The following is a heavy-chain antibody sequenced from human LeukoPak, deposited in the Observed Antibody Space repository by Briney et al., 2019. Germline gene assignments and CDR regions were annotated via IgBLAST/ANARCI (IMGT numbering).Heavy chain of an antibody. Sequence: ETLSLTCTVSGGSVSSNNYYWGWIRQPPGKGLEWVPAISGSDDSTYYADSVKGRFTISRDNSKNTVYLQMNSLRAEDTAVYYCAKLRSGGPAAGNYWGQGTLVTVSS. CDR2: ISGSDDST. V-gene: IGHV3-23*01. J-gene: IGHJ4*02. D-gene: IGHD6-13*01. CDR3: AKLRSGGPAAGNY. CDR1: GGSVSSNNYY.